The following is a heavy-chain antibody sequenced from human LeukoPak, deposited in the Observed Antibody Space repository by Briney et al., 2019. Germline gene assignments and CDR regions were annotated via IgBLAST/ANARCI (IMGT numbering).Heavy chain of an antibody. J-gene: IGHJ4*02. CDR3: AKDLRSGVVVINLDY. V-gene: IGHV3-23*01. CDR2: ISGSGGST. D-gene: IGHD3-22*01. CDR1: GFTFSSYA. Sequence: GGSLRLSCAASGFTFSSYAMSWVRQAPGKGLEWVSAISGSGGSTYYADSVKGRFTISRDNSKNTRYLQMNSLRAEDTAVYYCAKDLRSGVVVINLDYWGQGTLVTVSS.